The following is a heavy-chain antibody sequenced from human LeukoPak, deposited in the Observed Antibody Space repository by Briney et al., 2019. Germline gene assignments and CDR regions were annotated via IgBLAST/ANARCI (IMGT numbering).Heavy chain of an antibody. Sequence: PGGSLRLSCAASAFTFSTYSMNWVRQAPGKGLEWVSYISSSSSTIYYADSVKGRFTISRDNSKNTLYLQMNSLRAEDTAVYYCARTSTILASTPYPFDYWGQGTLVTVSS. V-gene: IGHV3-48*01. J-gene: IGHJ4*02. CDR1: AFTFSTYS. D-gene: IGHD3-3*01. CDR2: ISSSSSTI. CDR3: ARTSTILASTPYPFDY.